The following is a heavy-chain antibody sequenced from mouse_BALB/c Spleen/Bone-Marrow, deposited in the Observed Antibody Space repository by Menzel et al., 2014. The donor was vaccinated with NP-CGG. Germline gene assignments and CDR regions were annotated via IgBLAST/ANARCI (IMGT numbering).Heavy chain of an antibody. J-gene: IGHJ3*01. CDR1: GYTFTDYV. Sequence: VQLQQSGPELVKPGASVKMSCKASGYTFTDYVITWVKQRTGQGLEWIGEIYLGSGSTYYNEKFKGKAALTADKSSNTTYMQLSSLTSEDSAVYYCTRSGNYLFAYWGQGTLVTVSA. D-gene: IGHD2-1*01. CDR3: TRSGNYLFAY. V-gene: IGHV1-83*01. CDR2: IYLGSGST.